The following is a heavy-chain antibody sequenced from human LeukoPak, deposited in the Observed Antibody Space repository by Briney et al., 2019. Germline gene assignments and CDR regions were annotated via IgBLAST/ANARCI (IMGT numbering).Heavy chain of an antibody. CDR2: INPNSGRT. Sequence: ASVKVSCKASGYTFTGYYMHWVRQAPGQGLEWMGWINPNSGRTNYAQDFHGRVTMTRDTSISTAYMELSRLRSDDTAVYYCARDSSGYPCGYWGQGTLVTVSS. CDR3: ARDSSGYPCGY. J-gene: IGHJ4*02. V-gene: IGHV1-2*02. D-gene: IGHD3-22*01. CDR1: GYTFTGYY.